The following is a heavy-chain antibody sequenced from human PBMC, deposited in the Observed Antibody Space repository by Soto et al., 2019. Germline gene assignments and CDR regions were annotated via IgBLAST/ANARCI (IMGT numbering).Heavy chain of an antibody. D-gene: IGHD1-26*01. CDR3: VRSSGSQPRAGWFDP. CDR2: ISWNSVTT. Sequence: EVQLVESGGGLAQPGWSRRLSCAASGFNFDDHAMHWVRQTPGKGLERVSGISWNSVTTNYADSIKGRFTISRDNAKRTLYLQMNNLSTADTAMYFCVRSSGSQPRAGWFDPWGQGTLVTVS. J-gene: IGHJ5*02. CDR1: GFNFDDHA. V-gene: IGHV3-9*01.